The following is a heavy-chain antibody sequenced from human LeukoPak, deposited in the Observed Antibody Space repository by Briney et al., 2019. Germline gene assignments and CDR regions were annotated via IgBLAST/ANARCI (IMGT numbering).Heavy chain of an antibody. Sequence: SETLSLTCTVSGGSISSYYWSWIRQPPGKGLEWIGYIYYSGSTNYNPSLESRVTISVDTSKNQFSLKLSSVTAADTAVYYCARDTGVNSGYDAWGKGTTVTVSS. CDR2: IYYSGST. J-gene: IGHJ6*04. CDR3: ARDTGVNSGYDA. D-gene: IGHD5-12*01. V-gene: IGHV4-59*01. CDR1: GGSISSYY.